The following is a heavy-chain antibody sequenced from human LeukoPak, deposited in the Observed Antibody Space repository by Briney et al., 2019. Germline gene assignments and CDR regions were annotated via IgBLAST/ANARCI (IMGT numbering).Heavy chain of an antibody. Sequence: SETLSLTCTVSGGSISSYYWSWIRQPPGKGLEWIGYIYYSGSTYYNPSLKSRVTISVDTSKNQFSLKLSSVTAADTAVYYCAIRAIVGATILFDYWGQGTLVTVSS. D-gene: IGHD1-26*01. CDR2: IYYSGST. CDR3: AIRAIVGATILFDY. CDR1: GGSISSYY. J-gene: IGHJ4*02. V-gene: IGHV4-59*12.